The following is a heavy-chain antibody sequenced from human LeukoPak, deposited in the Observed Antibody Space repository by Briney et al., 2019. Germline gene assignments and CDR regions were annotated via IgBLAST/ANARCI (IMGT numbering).Heavy chain of an antibody. D-gene: IGHD2-2*01. CDR1: GFTFSSYS. CDR2: ISSSSSYI. V-gene: IGHV3-21*01. CDR3: ARDDIVVVPAAMYARFDP. J-gene: IGHJ5*02. Sequence: GSLRLSCAASGFTFSSYSMNWVRQAPGKGLEWVSSISSSSSYIYYADSVKGRFTLSRDNAKNSLYLQMNSLRAEDTAVYYCARDDIVVVPAAMYARFDPWGQGTLVTVSS.